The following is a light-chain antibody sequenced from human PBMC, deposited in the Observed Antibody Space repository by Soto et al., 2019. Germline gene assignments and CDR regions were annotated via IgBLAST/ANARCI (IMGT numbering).Light chain of an antibody. CDR1: SSDVGGYNY. V-gene: IGLV2-8*01. CDR3: SSYAGSNNFDV. Sequence: QSALTQPPSASGSPGQSVTISCTGTSSDVGGYNYVSWYQQHPDKAPKLMIYEVTKRPSGVPDRFSGSKSGNTASLTVSGPQAEDEADYYCSSYAGSNNFDVFGTGTKLTVL. J-gene: IGLJ1*01. CDR2: EVT.